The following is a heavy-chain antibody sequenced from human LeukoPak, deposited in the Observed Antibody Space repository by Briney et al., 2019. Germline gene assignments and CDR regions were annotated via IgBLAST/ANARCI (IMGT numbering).Heavy chain of an antibody. Sequence: GASVKVSCKASGYTFTGYYMHWVRQAPGQGLEWMGWINPNSGGTNYAQEFQGRVTMTRDTSISTAYMELSRLRSDDTAVYYCASALIPYYMDVWGKGTTVTVSS. CDR3: ASALIPYYMDV. D-gene: IGHD3-16*01. CDR2: INPNSGGT. J-gene: IGHJ6*03. V-gene: IGHV1-2*02. CDR1: GYTFTGYY.